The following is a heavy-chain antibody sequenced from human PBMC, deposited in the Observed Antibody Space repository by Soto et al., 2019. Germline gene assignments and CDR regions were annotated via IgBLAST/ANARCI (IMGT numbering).Heavy chain of an antibody. D-gene: IGHD4-17*01. Sequence: SETLYLTCTVSGGSISSSSYYWGWIRQPPGKGLEWIGSIYYSGSTYYNPSLKSRVTISVDTSKNQFSLKLSSVTAADTAVYYCARHTTVTTEAFDIWGQGTMVTVSS. CDR2: IYYSGST. CDR3: ARHTTVTTEAFDI. CDR1: GGSISSSSYY. V-gene: IGHV4-39*01. J-gene: IGHJ3*02.